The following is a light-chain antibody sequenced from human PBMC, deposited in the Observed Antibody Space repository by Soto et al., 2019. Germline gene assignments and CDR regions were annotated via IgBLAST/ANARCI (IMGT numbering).Light chain of an antibody. J-gene: IGKJ1*01. CDR1: QSVSSN. CDR2: GAS. CDR3: QHYNNWPRT. Sequence: EIVMTQSPATLSVSPGERVTLSCRASQSVSSNLAWYQQKPGQAPRLLLYGASTRATGIPARFSGSGSGTEFTLTISSLQSEDFAVYYCQHYNNWPRTFGQGTKVEIK. V-gene: IGKV3-15*01.